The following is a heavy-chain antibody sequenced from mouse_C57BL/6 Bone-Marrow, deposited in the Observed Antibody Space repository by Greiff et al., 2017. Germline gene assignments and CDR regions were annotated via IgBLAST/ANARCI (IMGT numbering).Heavy chain of an antibody. CDR3: ARENLTDAMDY. J-gene: IGHJ4*01. CDR2: INPYNGDT. CDR1: GYTFTDYY. Sequence: VQLQQSGPVLVKPGASVKMSCKASGYTFTDYYMNWVKQSHGKSLEWIGVINPYNGDTSYNQKFKGKATLTVDKSSSTAYMEPNSLTSEDSAVYYCARENLTDAMDYWGQGTSVTVSS. V-gene: IGHV1-19*01.